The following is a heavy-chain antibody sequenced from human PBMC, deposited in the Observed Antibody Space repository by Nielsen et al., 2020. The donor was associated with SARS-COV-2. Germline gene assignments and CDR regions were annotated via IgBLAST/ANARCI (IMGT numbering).Heavy chain of an antibody. Sequence: SETLSLTCTVSGGSISSSSYYWGWIRQPPGKGLEWIGSIYYSGSTYYNPSLKSRVTISVDTSKNQFSLKLSSVTAADTAVYYCARRAAYGDCSGGSCYAKGWFDPWGQGTLVTVSS. CDR1: GGSISSSSYY. CDR2: IYYSGST. J-gene: IGHJ5*02. V-gene: IGHV4-39*01. D-gene: IGHD2-15*01. CDR3: ARRAAYGDCSGGSCYAKGWFDP.